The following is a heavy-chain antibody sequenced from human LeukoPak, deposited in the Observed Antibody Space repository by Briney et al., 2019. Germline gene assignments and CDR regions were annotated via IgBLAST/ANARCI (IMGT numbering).Heavy chain of an antibody. D-gene: IGHD2-21*01. J-gene: IGHJ4*02. CDR3: ARERVIAAAGDGFDS. V-gene: IGHV3-48*02. CDR2: ISSSSTTI. Sequence: GGSLRLSCAASGFTLSDYSMNWVRQAPGKGLEWVSYISSSSTTIFYADSVKGRFTISRDNAKNSLFLQMNGLRDEDTALYYCARERVIAAAGDGFDSWGQGALVTVSS. CDR1: GFTLSDYS.